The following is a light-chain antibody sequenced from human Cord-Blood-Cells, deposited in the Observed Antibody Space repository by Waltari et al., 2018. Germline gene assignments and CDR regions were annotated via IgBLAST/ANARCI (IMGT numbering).Light chain of an antibody. Sequence: DTVMTPSPDSLAVSLGERATLNCKSRQSVLYSSNNKNYLAWYQQKPGQPPKLLIYCASNRESGVPDRFSGSGSGTDFTLTISSLQAEDVAVYYCQQYYSTPRTFGQGTKVEIK. V-gene: IGKV4-1*01. CDR2: CAS. CDR3: QQYYSTPRT. CDR1: QSVLYSSNNKNY. J-gene: IGKJ1*01.